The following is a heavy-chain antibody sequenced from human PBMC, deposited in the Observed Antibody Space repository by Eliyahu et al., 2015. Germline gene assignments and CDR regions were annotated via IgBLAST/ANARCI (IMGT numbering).Heavy chain of an antibody. CDR2: LYSGGRT. D-gene: IGHD4-23*01. J-gene: IGHJ4*02. CDR3: ARGIQTTVVTPFDY. V-gene: IGHV3-66*01. Sequence: VQLVESGGGLVQPGGSLRLSCAASGFTVSSNYTTWVRPAPGKGVGWVSVLYSGGRTYYADSVKGRFTISRDDSKNTLYLQMNSLRVEDTAVYYCARGIQTTVVTPFDYWGQGTLVTVSS. CDR1: GFTVSSNY.